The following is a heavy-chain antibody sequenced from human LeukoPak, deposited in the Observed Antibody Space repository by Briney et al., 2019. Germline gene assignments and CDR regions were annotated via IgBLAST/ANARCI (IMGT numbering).Heavy chain of an antibody. D-gene: IGHD3-10*01. V-gene: IGHV1-8*01. CDR3: ASRITMVPGVIQDDY. CDR1: GYTFTSYD. Sequence: ASVKVSCKASGYTFTSYDINWVRQATGQGLEWMGWMNPNSGNTGYAQKFQGRVTMTRNTSISTAYMELSSLRSEDTAVYYCASRITMVPGVIQDDYWGQGTLVTVSS. CDR2: MNPNSGNT. J-gene: IGHJ4*02.